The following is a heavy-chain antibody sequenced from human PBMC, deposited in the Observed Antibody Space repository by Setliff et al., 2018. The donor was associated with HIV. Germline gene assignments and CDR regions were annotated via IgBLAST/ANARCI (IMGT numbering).Heavy chain of an antibody. J-gene: IGHJ4*02. Sequence: SETLSLTCSVPGGSISRNYWSWIRQPPGKGLEWIGYIYYSGRTNYNPSLKSRVTRSVDTSKNQFGLKLRSVTAADTAVYYCARFCSGGSCPDYWGQGTLVTAPQ. D-gene: IGHD2-15*01. CDR2: IYYSGRT. CDR3: ARFCSGGSCPDY. V-gene: IGHV4-59*01. CDR1: GGSISRNY.